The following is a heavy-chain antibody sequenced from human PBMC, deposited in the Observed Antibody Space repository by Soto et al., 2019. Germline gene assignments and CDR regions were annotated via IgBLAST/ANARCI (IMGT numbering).Heavy chain of an antibody. D-gene: IGHD3-10*01. CDR2: INHSGST. J-gene: IGHJ5*02. V-gene: IGHV4-39*07. CDR1: GGSISSGGYY. CDR3: ARGRGLLLWFGELHNWFDP. Sequence: PSETLSLTCTVSGGSISSGGYYWSWIRQPPGKGLEWIGEINHSGSTNYNPSLKSRVTISVDTSKNQFSLKLSSVTAADTAVYYCARGRGLLLWFGELHNWFDPWGQGTLVTVSS.